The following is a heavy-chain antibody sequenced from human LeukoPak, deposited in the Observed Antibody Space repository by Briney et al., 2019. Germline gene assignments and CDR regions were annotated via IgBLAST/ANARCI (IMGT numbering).Heavy chain of an antibody. CDR1: GFTFNNYA. J-gene: IGHJ4*02. V-gene: IGHV3-23*01. CDR3: AKDSWDLIGYYFDS. Sequence: GGSLRLSCAASGFTFNNYAMSWVRQAPGKGLDWVSGISASGSSTYYADSVKGRFTISRDNSKNTLYLQMNSLRAEDTAVYYCAKDSWDLIGYYFDSWGQGTLVTVSS. D-gene: IGHD3-16*02. CDR2: ISASGSST.